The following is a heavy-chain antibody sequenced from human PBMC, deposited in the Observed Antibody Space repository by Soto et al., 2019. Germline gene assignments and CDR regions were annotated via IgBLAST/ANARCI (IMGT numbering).Heavy chain of an antibody. CDR2: ISGSGGST. CDR1: GFTFSSYA. D-gene: IGHD5-18*01. V-gene: IGHV3-23*01. J-gene: IGHJ3*02. CDR3: IRYRRGLPYALDI. Sequence: GSLRLSCAASGFTFSSYAMSWVRQAPGKGLEWVSAISGSGGSTYYADSVKGRFTISRDNSKNTLYLQMNSLRAEDTAVYYCIRYRRGLPYALDIWGQGTMVTVSS.